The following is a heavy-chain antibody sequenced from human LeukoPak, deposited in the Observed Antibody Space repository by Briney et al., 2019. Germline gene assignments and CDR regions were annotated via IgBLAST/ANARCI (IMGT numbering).Heavy chain of an antibody. V-gene: IGHV4-59*01. CDR2: IYYSGST. Sequence: SETLSLTCTVSGGSISSYYWSWIRQPPGKGLEWIGYIYYSGSTNYNPSLKSRVTISVDTSKSQFSLKLSSVTAADTAVYYCARGSQRWLQYWYFDLWGRGTLVTVSS. J-gene: IGHJ2*01. D-gene: IGHD5-24*01. CDR1: GGSISSYY. CDR3: ARGSQRWLQYWYFDL.